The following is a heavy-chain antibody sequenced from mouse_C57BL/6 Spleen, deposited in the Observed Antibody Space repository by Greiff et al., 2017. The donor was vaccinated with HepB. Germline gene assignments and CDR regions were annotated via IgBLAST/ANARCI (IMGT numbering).Heavy chain of an antibody. CDR1: GYTFTEYT. V-gene: IGHV1-62-2*01. CDR3: ARHEDPAIYYYGSSYVWYFDV. Sequence: QVQLQQSGAELVKPGASVKLSCKASGYTFTEYTIHWVKQRSGQGLEWIGWFYPGSGSIKYNEKFKDKATLTADKSSSTVYMELSRLTSEDSAVYFCARHEDPAIYYYGSSYVWYFDVWGTGTTVTVSS. CDR2: FYPGSGSI. D-gene: IGHD1-1*01. J-gene: IGHJ1*03.